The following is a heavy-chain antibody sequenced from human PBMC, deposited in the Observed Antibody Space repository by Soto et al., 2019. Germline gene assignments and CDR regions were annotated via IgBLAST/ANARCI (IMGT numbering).Heavy chain of an antibody. Sequence: ETLSLTCAVYGGSFSGYYWSWIRQPPGKGLEWIGEINHSGSTNYNPSLKSRVTISVDTSKNQFSLKLSSVTAADTAVYYCARGPSYFVALQHWGQGTLVTVSS. D-gene: IGHD3-10*01. CDR1: GGSFSGYY. V-gene: IGHV4-34*01. CDR3: ARGPSYFVALQH. J-gene: IGHJ1*01. CDR2: INHSGST.